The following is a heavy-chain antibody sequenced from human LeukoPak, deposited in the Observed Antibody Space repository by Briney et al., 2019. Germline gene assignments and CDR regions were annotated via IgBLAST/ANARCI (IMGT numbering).Heavy chain of an antibody. D-gene: IGHD3-10*01. J-gene: IGHJ4*02. CDR2: ISSTGTTK. CDR1: GFTFISFE. CDR3: ARSMVRGFDY. Sequence: GGSLRLSCAASGFTFISFEMNWIRQAPGKGLEWVSYISSTGTTKYYADSVKGRFTIFRDNAKNSLYLQMNSLRAEDTAVYYCARSMVRGFDYWGQGTLVTVSS. V-gene: IGHV3-48*03.